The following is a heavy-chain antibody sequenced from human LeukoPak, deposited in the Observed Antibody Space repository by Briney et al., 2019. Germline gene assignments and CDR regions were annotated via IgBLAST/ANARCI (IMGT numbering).Heavy chain of an antibody. CDR2: IKQDGSEK. CDR3: ARDAMTTVPY. J-gene: IGHJ4*02. Sequence: GGSLRLSCAASGFTFSSYWISWVRQAPGKGLEWVANIKQDGSEKYYVDSVKGRFTISRDNAKNSLYLQMNSLRAEDTAVYYCARDAMTTVPYWGQGTLVTVSS. D-gene: IGHD4-17*01. CDR1: GFTFSSYW. V-gene: IGHV3-7*01.